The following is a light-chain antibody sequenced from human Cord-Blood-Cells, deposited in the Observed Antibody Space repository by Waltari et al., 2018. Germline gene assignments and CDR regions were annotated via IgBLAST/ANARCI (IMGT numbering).Light chain of an antibody. Sequence: NFMLTQPHSVSESPGKTVTISCTRSSGSIASNYVQWYQQRPGSAPTTVSYGGNQGPSGVPDRFSGSNDSSSNSASLTISGLKTEDEADHYCQSYDSSLGVFGGGTKLTVL. CDR3: QSYDSSLGV. CDR2: GGN. CDR1: SGSIASNY. V-gene: IGLV6-57*03. J-gene: IGLJ3*02.